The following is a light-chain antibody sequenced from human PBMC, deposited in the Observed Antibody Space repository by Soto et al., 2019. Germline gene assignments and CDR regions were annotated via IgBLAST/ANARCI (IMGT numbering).Light chain of an antibody. CDR1: QSINSD. Sequence: DIQVTQSPSSLSASVGDRVTVTCRASQSINSDLNWYSQKPGKAPKLLINAASSLQSGVPSRFSGSGSGTEFTLTISSLQPEDFATYYCQQSYRTPYTFGPGTKLEIK. CDR2: AAS. V-gene: IGKV1-39*01. CDR3: QQSYRTPYT. J-gene: IGKJ2*01.